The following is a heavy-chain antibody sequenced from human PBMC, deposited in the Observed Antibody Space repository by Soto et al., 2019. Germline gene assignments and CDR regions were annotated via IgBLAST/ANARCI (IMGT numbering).Heavy chain of an antibody. D-gene: IGHD1-7*01. CDR3: ARDHKGELPSQYYYYYGMDV. J-gene: IGHJ6*02. Sequence: GGSLRLSCAASGFTFSSYGIHWVRQAPGKGLEWVAVIWYDGSNKYYADSVKGRFTISRDNSKNTLYLQMNSLRAEDTAVYYCARDHKGELPSQYYYYYGMDVWGQGTTVTVSS. V-gene: IGHV3-33*01. CDR2: IWYDGSNK. CDR1: GFTFSSYG.